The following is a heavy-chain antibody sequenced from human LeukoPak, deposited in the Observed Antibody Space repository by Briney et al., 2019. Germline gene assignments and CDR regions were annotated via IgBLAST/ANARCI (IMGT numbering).Heavy chain of an antibody. CDR1: GFTFRSSG. CDR2: ISYDGSIT. CDR3: AKVEGSGSYMYAFDY. V-gene: IGHV3-30*18. Sequence: GSLRLSCAASGFTFRSSGMHWVRQAPGKGLEWVAVISYDGSITEYADSVKGRFTISRDNSKNTVYLEMNSLKPVDTAMYYCAKVEGSGSYMYAFDYWGQGTLVTVSS. D-gene: IGHD3-10*01. J-gene: IGHJ4*02.